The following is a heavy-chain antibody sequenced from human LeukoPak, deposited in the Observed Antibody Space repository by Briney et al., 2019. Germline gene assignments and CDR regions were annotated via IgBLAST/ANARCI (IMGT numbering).Heavy chain of an antibody. D-gene: IGHD4-17*01. V-gene: IGHV3-66*01. Sequence: GGSLRLSCAASGFTVSNNYMSWVRQPPGKGLEWVSVIYSGGSTYYADSVKGRFTISRDNSKNMLYLQMNSLRAEDTAVYYCARDATHDYGDYFDYWGQGTLVAVSS. J-gene: IGHJ4*02. CDR1: GFTVSNNY. CDR3: ARDATHDYGDYFDY. CDR2: IYSGGST.